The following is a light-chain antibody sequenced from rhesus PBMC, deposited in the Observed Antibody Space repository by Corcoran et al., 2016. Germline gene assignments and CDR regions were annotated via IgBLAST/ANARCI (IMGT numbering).Light chain of an antibody. J-gene: IGKJ2*01. Sequence: DIVMTQTPLSLPVTPGEPASISCRSSQSLLDSEDGNTYLDWYLQKPGQSPQLLIYGVSNRASGVPDRFRGSGADTDFTLKISRVEAEDVGVYYCMQALEFPYSFGQGTKVEIK. CDR3: MQALEFPYS. CDR2: GVS. CDR1: QSLLDSEDGNTY. V-gene: IGKV2-104*02.